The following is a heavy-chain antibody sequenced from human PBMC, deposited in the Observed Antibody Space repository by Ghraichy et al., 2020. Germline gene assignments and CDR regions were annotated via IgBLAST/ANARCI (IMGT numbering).Heavy chain of an antibody. D-gene: IGHD5-18*01. CDR2: ISGSSDTI. CDR1: GFTFSHYG. V-gene: IGHV3-48*02. Sequence: GGSLRLSCAASGFTFSHYGMNWVRQAPGKGLEWVSYISGSSDTIYYADSVKGRFTTSRDNAKNSVFLQMDSLRDEDTAVYYCARDAAYSYERDFDYWGQGILVTVSS. CDR3: ARDAAYSYERDFDY. J-gene: IGHJ4*02.